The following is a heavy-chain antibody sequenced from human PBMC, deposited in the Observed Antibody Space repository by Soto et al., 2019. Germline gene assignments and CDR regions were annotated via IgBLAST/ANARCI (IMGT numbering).Heavy chain of an antibody. CDR1: GNTFTGQY. D-gene: IGHD6-13*01. Sequence: APMKVSCKDSGNTFTGQYKYWLRQAPGQGLEWMGWINPNSGGTNYAQKFQGWVTMTRDMSISTAYMELSRLRSDDTAVYYCARAHTIAAAGRTHLLNWFDPWGQ. V-gene: IGHV1-2*04. J-gene: IGHJ5*02. CDR3: ARAHTIAAAGRTHLLNWFDP. CDR2: INPNSGGT.